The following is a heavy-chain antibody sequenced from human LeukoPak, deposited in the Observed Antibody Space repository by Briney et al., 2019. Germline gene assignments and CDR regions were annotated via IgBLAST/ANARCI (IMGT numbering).Heavy chain of an antibody. CDR1: GDSVTAYY. J-gene: IGHJ5*02. Sequence: PSETLSLTSSGSGDSVTAYYWNWLRQATGKGLEWIGYVSHDGTTNYTPSLRSRVVMSVETANNTISLSLASVTAADTGVYYCARLDCYDVVGCYNHWGRGTPVTVS. D-gene: IGHD3/OR15-3a*01. CDR3: ARLDCYDVVGCYNH. CDR2: VSHDGTT. V-gene: IGHV4-59*08.